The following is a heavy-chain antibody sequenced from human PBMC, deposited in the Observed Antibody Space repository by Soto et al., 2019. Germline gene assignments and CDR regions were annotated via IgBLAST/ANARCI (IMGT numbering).Heavy chain of an antibody. Sequence: ASVKVSCKASGYTFTSYGISWVRQAPGQGLERMGWISAYNGNTNYAQKLQGRVTMTTDTSTSTAYMELRSLRSDDTAVYYCARGGYCSSTSCVGHYYYGMDVWGQGTTVTVSS. V-gene: IGHV1-18*01. CDR2: ISAYNGNT. D-gene: IGHD2-2*01. CDR1: GYTFTSYG. CDR3: ARGGYCSSTSCVGHYYYGMDV. J-gene: IGHJ6*02.